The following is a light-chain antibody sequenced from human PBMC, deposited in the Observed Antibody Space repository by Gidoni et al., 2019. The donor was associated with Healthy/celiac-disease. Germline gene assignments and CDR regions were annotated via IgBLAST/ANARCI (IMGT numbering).Light chain of an antibody. CDR3: QQSYSTTWT. Sequence: DIQMTQSPSSLSASVGDRVTITCRASQSISSYLNWYQQKPGKAPKLLIYAASSLQSGVPSRFSGSGSGTDFTLTISSLQPEGFATYYYQQSYSTTWTFGQGTKVEIK. CDR1: QSISSY. CDR2: AAS. V-gene: IGKV1-39*01. J-gene: IGKJ1*01.